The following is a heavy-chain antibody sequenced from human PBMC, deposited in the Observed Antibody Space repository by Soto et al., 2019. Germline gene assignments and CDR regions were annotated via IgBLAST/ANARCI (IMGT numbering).Heavy chain of an antibody. D-gene: IGHD6-13*01. CDR1: GFTFDDYA. J-gene: IGHJ4*02. Sequence: GGSLRLSCAASGFTFDDYALHWVRQAPGKGLEWVASISWNRGSIGYADSVKCRFTISRDNAKNSLSLQMNSLRPEDTALYYCVKDKWYNDNWYLDNWGQGARVTAPQ. CDR2: ISWNRGSI. CDR3: VKDKWYNDNWYLDN. V-gene: IGHV3-9*01.